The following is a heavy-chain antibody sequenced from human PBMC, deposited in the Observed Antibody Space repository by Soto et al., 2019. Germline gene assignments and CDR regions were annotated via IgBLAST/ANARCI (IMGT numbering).Heavy chain of an antibody. J-gene: IGHJ6*02. CDR1: GGSFSGYY. CDR3: ARGDRGLGYCSGGSCYSRAYYYYGMDV. Sequence: SETLSLTCAVYGGSFSGYYWSWIRQPPGKGLEWIGEINHRGSTNYNPSIKSRVTISVDTSKNQFSLKLSSVTAADTAVYYCARGDRGLGYCSGGSCYSRAYYYYGMDVWGQGTTVTVSS. V-gene: IGHV4-34*01. D-gene: IGHD2-15*01. CDR2: INHRGST.